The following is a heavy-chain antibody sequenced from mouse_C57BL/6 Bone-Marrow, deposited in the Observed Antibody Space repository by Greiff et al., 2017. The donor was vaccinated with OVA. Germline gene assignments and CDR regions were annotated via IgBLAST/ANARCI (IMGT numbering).Heavy chain of an antibody. CDR1: GFTFSNYW. D-gene: IGHD1-1*01. V-gene: IGHV6-3*01. CDR3: TATVVATDYFDY. CDR2: IRLKSDNYAT. Sequence: EVQRVESGGGLVQPGGSMKLSCVASGFTFSNYWMNWVRQSPEKGLEWVAQIRLKSDNYATHYAESVKGRFTISRDDSKSSVYLQMNNLRAEDTGIYYCTATVVATDYFDYWGQGTTLTVSS. J-gene: IGHJ2*01.